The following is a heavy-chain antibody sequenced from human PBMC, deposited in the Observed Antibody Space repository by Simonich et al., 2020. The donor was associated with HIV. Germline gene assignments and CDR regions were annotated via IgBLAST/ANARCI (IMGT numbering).Heavy chain of an antibody. J-gene: IGHJ4*02. CDR3: ARGFYQRLYYFDY. D-gene: IGHD2-2*01. V-gene: IGHV4-34*01. CDR2: INHSEST. CDR1: GGSFSGYY. Sequence: QVQLQQWGAGLLKPSETLSLTCAVYGGSFSGYYWSWIRQPPGKGLEWIGEINHSESTNYNPALKWRVTISVDTSKNQFSLKLSSVTAADTAVYYCARGFYQRLYYFDYWGQGTLVTVSS.